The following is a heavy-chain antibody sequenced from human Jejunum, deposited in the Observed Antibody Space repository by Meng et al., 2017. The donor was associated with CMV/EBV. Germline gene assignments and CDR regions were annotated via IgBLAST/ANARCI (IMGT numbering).Heavy chain of an antibody. CDR1: EFTFSNYA. V-gene: IGHV3-23*01. CDR2: ISGSRDDT. Sequence: WAASEFTFSNYARSWVRQAPGKGLEWVSAISGSRDDTYYTDSVKGRFTISRDNLKNTLYLQMNSLRAEDTAVYFCAKWLAEQSVFHYWGQGTLVTVSS. J-gene: IGHJ4*02. D-gene: IGHD1/OR15-1a*01. CDR3: AKWLAEQSVFHY.